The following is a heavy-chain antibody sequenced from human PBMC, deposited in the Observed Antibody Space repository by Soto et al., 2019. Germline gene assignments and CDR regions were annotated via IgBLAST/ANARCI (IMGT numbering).Heavy chain of an antibody. V-gene: IGHV1-18*01. J-gene: IGHJ4*02. CDR2: ISAYNGNT. CDR1: GYTFTSYG. Sequence: ASVKVSCKASGYTFTSYGISWVRQAPGQGLEWMGWISAYNGNTNYAQKLQGRVTMTTDTSTSTAYMELRSLRSDDTAVYYCARVKPADKLVAAQDYWGQGTLVTVSS. D-gene: IGHD2-15*01. CDR3: ARVKPADKLVAAQDY.